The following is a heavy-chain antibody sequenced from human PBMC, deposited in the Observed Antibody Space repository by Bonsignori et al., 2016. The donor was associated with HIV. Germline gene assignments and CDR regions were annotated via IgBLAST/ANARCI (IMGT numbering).Heavy chain of an antibody. CDR2: IYSDVSST. J-gene: IGHJ4*02. Sequence: GESLKISCAASGFTFRSYWMHWVRQAPGKGLVWVSRIYSDVSSTRYADSVKGRFTLSRDNAKNMLYLQMHSLRAEDTAVYYCARGSYYGPDYWGQGTLVTVSS. CDR3: ARGSYYGPDY. V-gene: IGHV3-74*01. D-gene: IGHD3-10*01. CDR1: GFTFRSYW.